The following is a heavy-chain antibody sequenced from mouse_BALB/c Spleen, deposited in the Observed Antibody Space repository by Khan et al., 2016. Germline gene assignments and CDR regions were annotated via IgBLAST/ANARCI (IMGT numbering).Heavy chain of an antibody. Sequence: EVQLQESGPSLVKPSQTLSLTCSVSGDSITSGYWNWIRKFPGNKLEYMGYISYSGSTYYNPSIISRIAIPRDTSKNQYYLQLNYVTTEDIAQYYCAYRFDAWFAYWGQGTPVIVSA. CDR1: GDSITSGY. J-gene: IGHJ3*01. V-gene: IGHV3-8*02. CDR3: AYRFDAWFAY. CDR2: ISYSGST. D-gene: IGHD2-14*01.